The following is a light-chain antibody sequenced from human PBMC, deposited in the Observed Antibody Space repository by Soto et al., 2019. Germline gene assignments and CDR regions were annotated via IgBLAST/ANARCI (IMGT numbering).Light chain of an antibody. CDR1: QDIRNY. Sequence: DIQMTQSPSSLSASVGDRVTITCQASQDIRNYLNWYQQKPGKAPKLLIYDASNLERGVPSRFSGSGSGTDFTFTISSLQPEDIATYYCQQYDDLHTFGQGTKLEIK. J-gene: IGKJ2*01. V-gene: IGKV1-33*01. CDR3: QQYDDLHT. CDR2: DAS.